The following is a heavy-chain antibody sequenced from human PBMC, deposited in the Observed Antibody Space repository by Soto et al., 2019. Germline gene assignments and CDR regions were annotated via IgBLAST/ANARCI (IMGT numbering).Heavy chain of an antibody. D-gene: IGHD6-19*01. CDR2: IKSKTDGGTT. J-gene: IGHJ6*02. V-gene: IGHV3-15*01. CDR1: GXTFSNAC. Sequence: GSLRLSCAASGXTFSNACMSWVRQAPGKGLELVGRIKSKTDGGTTDYSAPVKGRFTISRDDSKNTLYLQMKSLKTEDKAVYYCTTAHGSGWYGSGYYYYGMDVWGQGTTVTVSS. CDR3: TTAHGSGWYGSGYYYYGMDV.